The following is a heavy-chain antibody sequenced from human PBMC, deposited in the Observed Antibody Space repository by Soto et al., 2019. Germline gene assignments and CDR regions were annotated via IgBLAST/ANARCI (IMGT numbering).Heavy chain of an antibody. CDR3: ATDRIAAGCNTYCIYGMDV. CDR1: GFTFRSYC. J-gene: IGHJ6*02. V-gene: IGHV3-30*03. D-gene: IGHD6-13*01. Sequence: LRLSCAATGFTFRSYCMHWVRQAPGKGLAWVAVISYDGSNKYYADSVKVRFTISRDNSKNTLYLQMNSLRAEDTAVYYCATDRIAAGCNTYCIYGMDVWGQEITVAASS. CDR2: ISYDGSNK.